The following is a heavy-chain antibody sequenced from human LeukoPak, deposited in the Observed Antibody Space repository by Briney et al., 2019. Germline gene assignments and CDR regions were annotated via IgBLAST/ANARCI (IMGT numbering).Heavy chain of an antibody. D-gene: IGHD3-22*01. CDR3: AGGGDSGGYYYPMFDY. J-gene: IGHJ4*02. CDR2: IYYSGST. Sequence: SETLSLTCTVSGGSISSYYWSWIRQPPGRGLEWIGYIYYSGSTNYNPSLKSRVTISVDTSKNQFSLKLNSVTAADTAVYYCAGGGDSGGYYYPMFDYWGQGTLVTVSS. V-gene: IGHV4-59*01. CDR1: GGSISSYY.